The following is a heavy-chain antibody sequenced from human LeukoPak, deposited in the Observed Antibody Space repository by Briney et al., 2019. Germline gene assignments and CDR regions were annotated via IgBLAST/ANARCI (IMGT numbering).Heavy chain of an antibody. CDR2: ISWNSGSI. CDR3: ANQRVTPPIAY. Sequence: GGSLRLSCAASGFTFDDYAMHWVRQAPGKGLEWVSGISWNSGSIGYADSVKGRFTISRDNAKNSLYLQMNSLRAEDTAVYYWANQRVTPPIAYGGQGPLAPAPS. V-gene: IGHV3-9*01. CDR1: GFTFDDYA. J-gene: IGHJ4*02. D-gene: IGHD2-21*02.